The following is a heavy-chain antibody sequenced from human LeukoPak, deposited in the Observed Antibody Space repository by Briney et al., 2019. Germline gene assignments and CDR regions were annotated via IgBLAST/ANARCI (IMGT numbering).Heavy chain of an antibody. CDR1: GDNVSSSSAV. CDR3: TRGRSGANDY. D-gene: IGHD3-10*01. CDR2: TYYRSKWCN. Sequence: LSQTLSLTCAISGDNVSSSSAVWNWIRQSPSRGLEWLGRTYYRSKWCNDYAASVKSRITFNADTSKNQFSLQLNSVTPEDTAVYYCTRGRSGANDYWGQGTLVTVSS. J-gene: IGHJ4*02. V-gene: IGHV6-1*01.